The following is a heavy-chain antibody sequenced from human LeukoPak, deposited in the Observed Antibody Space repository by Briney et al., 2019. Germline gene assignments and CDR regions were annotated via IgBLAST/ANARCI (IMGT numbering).Heavy chain of an antibody. V-gene: IGHV1-46*01. D-gene: IGHD2-2*01. CDR3: ARDACSSTICQAGGNWFDP. J-gene: IGHJ5*02. CDR2: INPSGGSR. CDR1: GYTFTSYY. Sequence: ASVKVSCKASGYTFTSYYMHWVRQAPGQGLEWMGTINPSGGSRSYAQKFQGRVTMTRDTSTSTVYMELSSLRSEDTAVYFCARDACSSTICQAGGNWFDPWGQGTLVIVS.